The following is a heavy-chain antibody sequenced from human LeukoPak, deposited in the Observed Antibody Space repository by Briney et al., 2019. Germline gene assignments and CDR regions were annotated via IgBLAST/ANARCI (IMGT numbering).Heavy chain of an antibody. V-gene: IGHV4-30-4*08. CDR3: ARHLSGSSWFDP. CDR1: GGSISSGDYY. CDR2: MHYSGNT. D-gene: IGHD1-26*01. Sequence: SETLSLTCTVSGGSISSGDYYWTWIRQPPEKGLEWFGYMHYSGNTYYNPSLKSRLTISVDTSKNQFSLKMSSVTAADTAVYYCARHLSGSSWFDPWGQGTLVTVSS. J-gene: IGHJ5*02.